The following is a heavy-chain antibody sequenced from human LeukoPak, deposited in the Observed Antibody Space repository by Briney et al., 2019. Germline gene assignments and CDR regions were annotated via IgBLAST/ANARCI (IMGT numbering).Heavy chain of an antibody. Sequence: GGSLRLSCAASGFSCSDFWMSWVRQAPGKGLEWVANINQDGSENYYVDSVKGRFTISRDNAKKSLYLQMNSLRAEDTAVYYCTKGRSNHYWGQGTLVTVST. CDR2: INQDGSEN. CDR1: GFSCSDFW. V-gene: IGHV3-7*01. J-gene: IGHJ4*02. D-gene: IGHD3-10*01. CDR3: TKGRSNHY.